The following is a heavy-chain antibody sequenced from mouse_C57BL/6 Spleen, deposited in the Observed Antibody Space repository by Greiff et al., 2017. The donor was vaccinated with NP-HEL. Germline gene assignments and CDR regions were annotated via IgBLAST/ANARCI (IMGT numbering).Heavy chain of an antibody. CDR3: AKNSVSDGYSYFDY. CDR1: GFSLTSYG. J-gene: IGHJ2*01. V-gene: IGHV2-5*01. D-gene: IGHD2-3*01. CDR2: IWRGGST. Sequence: VMLVESGPGLVQPSQSLSITCTVSGFSLTSYGVHWVRQSPGKGLEWLGVIWRGGSTDYNAAFMSRLSITKDNSKSQVFFKMNSLQADDTAIYYCAKNSVSDGYSYFDYWGQGTTLTVSS.